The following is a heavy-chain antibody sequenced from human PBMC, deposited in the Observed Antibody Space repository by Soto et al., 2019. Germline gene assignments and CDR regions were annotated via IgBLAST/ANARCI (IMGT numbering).Heavy chain of an antibody. V-gene: IGHV3-30*18. J-gene: IGHJ4*02. CDR3: AKDGSHNFDY. CDR2: MSYDGSNE. Sequence: QVQLVESGGGVVQPGRSLRLSCAASGFTFSHYAMHWVRQAPGKGLEWVALMSYDGSNEYYADSVKGRFTISRDTSKYTQYMQLNSLRAEDTAVYYCAKDGSHNFDYWGQGTLVTVSS. D-gene: IGHD1-26*01. CDR1: GFTFSHYA.